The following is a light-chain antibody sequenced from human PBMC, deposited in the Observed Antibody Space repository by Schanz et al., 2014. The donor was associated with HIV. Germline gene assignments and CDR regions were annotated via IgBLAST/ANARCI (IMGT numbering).Light chain of an antibody. CDR2: EVT. CDR1: SSDVGGYNY. Sequence: QSTLTQPPSASGSPGQSVTISCTGTSSDVGGYNYVSWYQQHPGKAPKLMIYEVTKRPSGVPDRFSGSKSGNTASLTVSGLQPEDEADYYCSSFAGSNIPWVFGGGTKVTVL. CDR3: SSFAGSNIPWV. J-gene: IGLJ3*02. V-gene: IGLV2-8*01.